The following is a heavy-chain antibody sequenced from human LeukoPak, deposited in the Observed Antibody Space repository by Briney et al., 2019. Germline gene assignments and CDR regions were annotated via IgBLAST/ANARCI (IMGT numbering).Heavy chain of an antibody. CDR3: ARQAYSSNLGWFDP. CDR1: GGSISSSTYY. J-gene: IGHJ5*02. D-gene: IGHD6-13*01. V-gene: IGHV4-39*01. Sequence: SETLSLTCSVSGGSISSSTYYWGWIRQPPGKGLEWIGNIYNSGSTYYNPSLKSRVTISVDTSKYQFSLKLSSVTAADTAVYYCARQAYSSNLGWFDPWGQGTLVTVSS. CDR2: IYNSGST.